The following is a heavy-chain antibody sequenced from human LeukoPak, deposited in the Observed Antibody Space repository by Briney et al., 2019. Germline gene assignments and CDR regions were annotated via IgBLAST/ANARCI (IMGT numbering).Heavy chain of an antibody. CDR3: ATLDGSGLTYDAFDI. D-gene: IGHD3-10*01. CDR1: GFTFSSYA. V-gene: IGHV3-23*01. CDR2: ISGNGGST. Sequence: PGGSLRLSCAASGFTFSSYAMSWVRQAPGKGLEWVSAISGNGGSTYYADSVKGRFTISRDNSKNTLYLQMNSLRAEDTAVYYCATLDGSGLTYDAFDIWGQGTMVTVSS. J-gene: IGHJ3*02.